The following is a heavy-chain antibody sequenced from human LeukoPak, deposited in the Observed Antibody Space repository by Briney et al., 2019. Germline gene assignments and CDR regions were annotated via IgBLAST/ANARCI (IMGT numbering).Heavy chain of an antibody. Sequence: SETLSLTCTVSGDSISSINYYWSWIRQATGKGLEWIGTIHYSGGTYHNPSLKSRLTLSVDTSKNHFSLKVASVTAADMATYYCARYSTVTRFDYWGQGTLVTVSS. CDR3: ARYSTVTRFDY. J-gene: IGHJ4*02. D-gene: IGHD4-17*01. CDR1: GDSISSINYY. CDR2: IHYSGGT. V-gene: IGHV4-39*02.